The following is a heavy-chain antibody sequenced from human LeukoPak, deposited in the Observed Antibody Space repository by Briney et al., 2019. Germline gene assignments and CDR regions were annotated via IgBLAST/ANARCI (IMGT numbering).Heavy chain of an antibody. Sequence: PSETLSLTCTVSGGSISSYHWSWIRQPPGKGLEWIGYIYYSGSTNYNPSLKSRVTISVDTSRNQFSLKLSSVTAADTAVYYCARSGQLRYFDWHYFDYWGQGTLVTVSS. V-gene: IGHV4-59*08. CDR1: GGSISSYH. J-gene: IGHJ4*02. D-gene: IGHD3-9*01. CDR3: ARSGQLRYFDWHYFDY. CDR2: IYYSGST.